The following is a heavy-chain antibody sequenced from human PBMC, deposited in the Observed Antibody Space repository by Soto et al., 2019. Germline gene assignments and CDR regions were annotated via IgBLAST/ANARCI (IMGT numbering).Heavy chain of an antibody. V-gene: IGHV3-30*03. CDR3: ARDRGSGTVRYYGMDV. J-gene: IGHJ6*02. CDR1: GSSRSRSA. D-gene: IGHD3-10*01. CDR2: IPYDETKI. Sequence: GGSLRLCCAAPGSSRSRSAGPWVRQGPGKGLEWLAVIPYDETKIDYEDSVKGRFTISRDNSKNTLFLQMNGLRPEDTAVYFCARDRGSGTVRYYGMDVWGRGT.